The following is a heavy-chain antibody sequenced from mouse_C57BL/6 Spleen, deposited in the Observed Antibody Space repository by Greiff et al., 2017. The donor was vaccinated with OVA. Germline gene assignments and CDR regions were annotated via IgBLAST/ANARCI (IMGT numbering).Heavy chain of an antibody. D-gene: IGHD4-1*01. CDR2: IDPSDSYT. CDR3: AREGTGAWFAY. J-gene: IGHJ3*01. V-gene: IGHV1-59*01. Sequence: QVQLQQPGAELVRPGTSVKLSCKASGYTFTSYWMHWVKQRPGQGLEWMGVIDPSDSYTNYNQKFKGKATLTVDTSTSTAYMQLSSLTSEDSAVYYCAREGTGAWFAYWGQGTLVTVSA. CDR1: GYTFTSYW.